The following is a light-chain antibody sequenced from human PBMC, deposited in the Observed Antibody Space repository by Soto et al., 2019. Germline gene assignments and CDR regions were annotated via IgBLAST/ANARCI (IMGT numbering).Light chain of an antibody. V-gene: IGLV2-8*01. CDR3: SSYAGSDTL. J-gene: IGLJ2*01. CDR1: SSDAGGYDV. Sequence: QSALTQPPSASGSPGQSVTISCTGTSSDAGGYDVVYWYQQHPGKAPKLIVYEVTKRPSGVPNRFSGSKSGNTASLTVSGLQTEDEADYYCSSYAGSDTLFGGGTKLTVL. CDR2: EVT.